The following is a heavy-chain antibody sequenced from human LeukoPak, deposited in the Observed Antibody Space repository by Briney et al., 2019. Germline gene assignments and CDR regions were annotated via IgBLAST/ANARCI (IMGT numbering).Heavy chain of an antibody. J-gene: IGHJ4*02. CDR1: GGTFSSYA. V-gene: IGHV1-69*05. D-gene: IGHD3-16*02. Sequence: SVKVSCKASGGTFSSYAISWVRQAPGQGLEWMGGIIPIFGTANYAQKFQGRVTITTDESTSTAYMELRSLRSDDTAVYYCARDQIVGPPDFDYWGQGTLVTVSS. CDR3: ARDQIVGPPDFDY. CDR2: IIPIFGTA.